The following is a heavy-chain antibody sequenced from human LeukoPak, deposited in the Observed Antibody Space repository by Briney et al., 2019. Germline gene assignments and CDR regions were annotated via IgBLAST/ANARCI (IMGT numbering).Heavy chain of an antibody. D-gene: IGHD3-16*01. CDR2: IRHDGSIK. J-gene: IGHJ4*02. Sequence: GGSLRLSCAASGFMFSTYGIYWVRQAPGKGLEWVAFIRHDGSIKNYADSVKGRSTISRDNSRNTLYLQMNSLRAEDTAVYYCAKDSLADIDYWGQGTLVTVSS. V-gene: IGHV3-30*02. CDR3: AKDSLADIDY. CDR1: GFMFSTYG.